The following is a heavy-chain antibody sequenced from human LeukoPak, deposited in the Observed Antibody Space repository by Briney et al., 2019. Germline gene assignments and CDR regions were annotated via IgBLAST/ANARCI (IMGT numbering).Heavy chain of an antibody. D-gene: IGHD3-10*01. CDR2: ISGSGGST. CDR1: GFTFSSYA. V-gene: IGHV3-23*01. Sequence: GGSLRLSCAASGFTFSSYAMSWVRQAPGKGLEWVSAISGSGGSTYYADSVKGRFTISRDNSKNTVYLQMNSLRAEDTAVYYCARWVVTMVRGPSRAFDIWGQGTMVTVSS. J-gene: IGHJ3*02. CDR3: ARWVVTMVRGPSRAFDI.